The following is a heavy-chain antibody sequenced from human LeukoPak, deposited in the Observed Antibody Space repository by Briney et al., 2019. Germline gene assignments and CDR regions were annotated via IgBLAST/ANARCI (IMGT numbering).Heavy chain of an antibody. CDR2: IYYSGST. Sequence: SETLSLTCTVSGASISSYYWSWIRQPPGKGLEWIGYIYYSGSTNYNPSLKSRVTISVDTSKNQFSLKLSSVTAADTAVYYCARATYYYDSSGYFGYYYYYMDVWGKGTTVTVSS. J-gene: IGHJ6*03. CDR1: GASISSYY. V-gene: IGHV4-59*01. CDR3: ARATYYYDSSGYFGYYYYYMDV. D-gene: IGHD3-22*01.